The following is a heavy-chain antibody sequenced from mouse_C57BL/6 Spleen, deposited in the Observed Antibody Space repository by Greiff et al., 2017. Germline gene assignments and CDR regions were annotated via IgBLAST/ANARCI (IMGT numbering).Heavy chain of an antibody. CDR3: ARSGYGNYYCDY. D-gene: IGHD2-10*02. J-gene: IGHJ2*01. Sequence: EVQLQQSGPELVKPGASVKISCKASGYTFTDYYMNWVKQSHGKSLEWIGDINPNNGGTSYNQKFKGKATLTVDKSSSTAYMELRSLTSEDSAVYYCARSGYGNYYCDYWGQGTTLTVSS. V-gene: IGHV1-26*01. CDR2: INPNNGGT. CDR1: GYTFTDYY.